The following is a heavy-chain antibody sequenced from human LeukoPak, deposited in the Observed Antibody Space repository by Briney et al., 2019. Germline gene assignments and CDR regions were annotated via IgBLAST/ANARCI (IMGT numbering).Heavy chain of an antibody. CDR1: GFTFSSYG. CDR3: AKDTPYSSGWSYYFDY. J-gene: IGHJ4*02. CDR2: IRYDGSNK. Sequence: AGGSLRLSCAASGFTFSSYGMHWVRQAPGKGLEWVAFIRYDGSNKCYADSVKGRFTISRDNSKNTLYLQMNSLRAEDTAVYYCAKDTPYSSGWSYYFDYWGQGTLVTVSS. D-gene: IGHD6-19*01. V-gene: IGHV3-30*02.